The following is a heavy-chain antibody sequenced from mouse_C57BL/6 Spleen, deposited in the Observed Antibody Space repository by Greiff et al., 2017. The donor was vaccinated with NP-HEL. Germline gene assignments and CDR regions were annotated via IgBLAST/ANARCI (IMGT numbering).Heavy chain of an antibody. CDR1: GYTFTSYG. CDR3: ARRGNYGNSYYAMDY. Sequence: QVQLQQSGAELARPGASVKLSCTASGYTFTSYGISWVKQRTGQGLEWIGEIYPRSGNTYYNEKFKGKATMTADKSSSTAYMEIRSLTAEDSAVYCCARRGNYGNSYYAMDYWGQGTSVTVSS. V-gene: IGHV1-81*01. CDR2: IYPRSGNT. D-gene: IGHD2-1*01. J-gene: IGHJ4*01.